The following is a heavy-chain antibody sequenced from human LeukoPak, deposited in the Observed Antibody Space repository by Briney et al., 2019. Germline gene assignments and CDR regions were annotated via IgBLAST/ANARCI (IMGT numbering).Heavy chain of an antibody. J-gene: IGHJ4*02. D-gene: IGHD3-22*01. CDR1: GSTFSSYW. Sequence: GGSLRLSCAASGSTFSSYWMSWVRQAPGKGLEWVANIKQDGSEKYYVDSVKGRFTISRDDAKNSLYLQMNSLRAEDTAVYYCARTVGVDYYDSSGYEPWGQGTLVTVSS. CDR2: IKQDGSEK. CDR3: ARTVGVDYYDSSGYEP. V-gene: IGHV3-7*01.